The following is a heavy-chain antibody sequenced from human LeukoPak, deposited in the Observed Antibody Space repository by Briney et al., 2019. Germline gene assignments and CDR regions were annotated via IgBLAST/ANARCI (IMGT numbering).Heavy chain of an antibody. V-gene: IGHV1-2*02. J-gene: IGHJ5*02. CDR3: ARALGRWFGEARNWFDP. D-gene: IGHD3-10*01. CDR1: GYTFTDYY. CDR2: IKPNSGGT. Sequence: ASVKVSCKASGYTFTDYYMHWVRQAPGQGLEWMGWIKPNSGGTNYAQKFQGRVTMTRDTSINTAYMELSRLRSDDTAIYYCARALGRWFGEARNWFDPWGQGTLVTVSS.